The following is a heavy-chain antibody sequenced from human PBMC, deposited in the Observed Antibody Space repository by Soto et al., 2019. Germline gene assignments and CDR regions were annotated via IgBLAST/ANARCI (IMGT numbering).Heavy chain of an antibody. CDR1: GASISSDPNY. Sequence: QVQLQESGPGLVKPSQTLSLTCTVSGASISSDPNYWNWIRQHPGKGLEWIGSISYSGSTYYNPSLRSRVPISVDTSTNQFSLKLNSVTAAXXXXXXXXXXXXXXXXDYWGQGTLVTVSS. V-gene: IGHV4-31*03. CDR2: ISYSGST. J-gene: IGHJ4*02. CDR3: XXXXXXXXXDY.